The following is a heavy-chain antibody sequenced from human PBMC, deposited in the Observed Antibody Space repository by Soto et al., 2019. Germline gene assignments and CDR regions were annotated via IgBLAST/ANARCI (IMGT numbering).Heavy chain of an antibody. J-gene: IGHJ5*02. V-gene: IGHV3-23*01. D-gene: IGHD3-10*01. CDR3: AKDLADYYGSGSSAWFDP. CDR1: GFTFSSYN. CDR2: ISGSGGST. Sequence: GGSLRLSCAASGFTFSSYNMNWVRQAPGKGLEWVSAISGSGGSTYYADSVKGRFTISRDNSKNTLYLQMNSLRAEDTAVYYCAKDLADYYGSGSSAWFDPWGQGTLVTVSS.